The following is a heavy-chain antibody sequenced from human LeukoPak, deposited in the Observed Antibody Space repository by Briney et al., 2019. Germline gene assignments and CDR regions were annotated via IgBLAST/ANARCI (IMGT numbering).Heavy chain of an antibody. D-gene: IGHD4-23*01. J-gene: IGHJ4*02. CDR3: GRATVGLY. V-gene: IGHV1-46*01. CDR2: INPNIGST. CDR1: GYTFSSYS. Sequence: ASVKVSCKASGYTFSSYSIHWVRQAPGQGLEWMGLINPNIGSTTYAQEFQGRVTMTSDTTTSTVYMELSSLRSEDKAVYYCGRATVGLYWGQGTLVTVSS.